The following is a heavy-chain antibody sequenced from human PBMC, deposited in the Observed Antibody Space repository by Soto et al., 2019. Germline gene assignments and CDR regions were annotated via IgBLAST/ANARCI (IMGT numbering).Heavy chain of an antibody. CDR3: ATVPTYYYDRSGYANAFDI. CDR2: IYYTGST. J-gene: IGHJ3*02. V-gene: IGHV4-30-4*01. Sequence: QVQLQESGPGLVKPSQTLSLTCTVSGGSINSGDYYWSWIRQPPGKGLEWIGYIYYTGSTYHNPSLNSRINISLDTSKNQFSLELNSVTAADTAVYYCATVPTYYYDRSGYANAFDIWGQGTRVTVSS. CDR1: GGSINSGDYY. D-gene: IGHD3-22*01.